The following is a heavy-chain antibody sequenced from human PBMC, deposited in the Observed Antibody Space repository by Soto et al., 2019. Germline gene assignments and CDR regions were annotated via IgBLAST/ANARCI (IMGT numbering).Heavy chain of an antibody. CDR3: ARSYDFWSGYPSFDY. V-gene: IGHV4-39*01. D-gene: IGHD3-3*01. CDR1: GGSISSSSYY. J-gene: IGHJ4*02. CDR2: IYYSGST. Sequence: SETLSLTCTVSGGSISSSSYYWGWIRQPPGKGLEWIGSIYYSGSTYYNPSLKSRVTISVDTSKNQFSLKLSSVTAADTAVYYCARSYDFWSGYPSFDYWGQGTLVTVSS.